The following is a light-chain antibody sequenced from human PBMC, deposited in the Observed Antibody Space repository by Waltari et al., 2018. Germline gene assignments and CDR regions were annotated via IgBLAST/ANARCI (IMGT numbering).Light chain of an antibody. Sequence: EIVLTQSPGTLSLSPGERGTLSCRASQSVSRFLAWYQQKPGQAPRLLIYGASTRAPGIPDRFSGSGSGTDFSLTISRLEPEEFAVYYCQKYDRLPATFGQGTKVEIK. CDR2: GAS. CDR3: QKYDRLPAT. CDR1: QSVSRF. V-gene: IGKV3-20*01. J-gene: IGKJ1*01.